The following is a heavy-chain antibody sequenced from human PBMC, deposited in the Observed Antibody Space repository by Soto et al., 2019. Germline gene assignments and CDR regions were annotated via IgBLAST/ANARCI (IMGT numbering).Heavy chain of an antibody. J-gene: IGHJ6*02. CDR1: GFIFSNGG. CDR2: ISDSGATK. D-gene: IGHD2-15*01. Sequence: PGGSLRLSGAASGFIFSNGGMNWVRQTPGKGLEWVSYISDSGATKHYADSVKGRFTISRDNGKDSLYLQMNSLRDEDTAVYFCARCSRNSCYSYGVDVWGQGATVTVSS. V-gene: IGHV3-48*02. CDR3: ARCSRNSCYSYGVDV.